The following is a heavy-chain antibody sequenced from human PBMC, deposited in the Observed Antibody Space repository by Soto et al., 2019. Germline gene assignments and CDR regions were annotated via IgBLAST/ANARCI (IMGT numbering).Heavy chain of an antibody. CDR3: AKSGSYWEKYYFDY. J-gene: IGHJ4*02. CDR1: GFTFSSYG. CDR2: ISYDGSNK. Sequence: PGGSLRLSCAASGFTFSSYGMHWVRQAPGKGLEWVAVISYDGSNKYYADSVKGRFTISRDNSKNTLYLQMNSLRAEDTAVYYCAKSGSYWEKYYFDYWGQGTLVTVSS. V-gene: IGHV3-30*18. D-gene: IGHD3-10*01.